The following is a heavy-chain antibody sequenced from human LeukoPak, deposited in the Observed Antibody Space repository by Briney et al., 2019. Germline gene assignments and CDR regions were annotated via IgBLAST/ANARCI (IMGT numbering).Heavy chain of an antibody. CDR1: GFTVSSKY. CDR3: ARSDTAIVGESLDY. J-gene: IGHJ4*02. V-gene: IGHV3-53*01. Sequence: GGSLRLSCAASGFTVSSKYMSWVRQAPGKGLEWVSVIYSGGSTYYADSVKGRFTISRDNSKNTLYLQMNSLRAEDTAVYYCARSDTAIVGESLDYWGPGTLVTVSS. D-gene: IGHD5-18*01. CDR2: IYSGGST.